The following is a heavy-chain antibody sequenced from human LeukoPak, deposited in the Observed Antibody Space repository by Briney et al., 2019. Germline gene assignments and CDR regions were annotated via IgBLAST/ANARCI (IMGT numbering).Heavy chain of an antibody. Sequence: GGSLRLSCAASTFTFSNYGMHWVRQAPGQGLVWVSRINSDGSGTGYADSVKGRFTISRDNAKNTLFLQMHSLRAEDTAVYYCAGVIEGRPSWGQGTLVTVSS. V-gene: IGHV3-74*01. CDR1: TFTFSNYG. CDR2: INSDGSGT. D-gene: IGHD3-22*01. J-gene: IGHJ5*02. CDR3: AGVIEGRPS.